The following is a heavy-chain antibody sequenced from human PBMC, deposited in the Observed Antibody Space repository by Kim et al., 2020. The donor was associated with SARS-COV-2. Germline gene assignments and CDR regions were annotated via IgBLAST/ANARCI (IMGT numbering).Heavy chain of an antibody. V-gene: IGHV3-15*01. CDR2: IKRKTDGETT. CDR3: TGSRRAFDI. D-gene: IGHD3-10*01. J-gene: IGHJ3*02. CDR1: GFTFSNAW. Sequence: GGSLRLSCAASGFTFSNAWMNWVRQAPGNGLEWVGRIKRKTDGETTDYAAPVKARFSISRYDSKNMLYLQMNSLKTEDTAVYYCTGSRRAFDIWGQWPMVTTS.